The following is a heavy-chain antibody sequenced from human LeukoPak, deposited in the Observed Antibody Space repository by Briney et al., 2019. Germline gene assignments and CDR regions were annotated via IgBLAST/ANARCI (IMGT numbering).Heavy chain of an antibody. Sequence: ASVKVSCKASGYTFTSYGISWVRQAPGQGLEWMGWISAYNGNTNYAQKLQGRVTMTTDTSTSTAYMELRGLRSDDTAVYYCARVPGDSSGRRGWWAFDIWGQGTMVTVSS. CDR1: GYTFTSYG. J-gene: IGHJ3*02. CDR3: ARVPGDSSGRRGWWAFDI. D-gene: IGHD3-22*01. CDR2: ISAYNGNT. V-gene: IGHV1-18*01.